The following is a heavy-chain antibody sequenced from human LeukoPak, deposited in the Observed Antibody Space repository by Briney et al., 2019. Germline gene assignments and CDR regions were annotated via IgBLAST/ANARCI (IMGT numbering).Heavy chain of an antibody. Sequence: ASVKVSCKASGYTFTSYDINWVRQATGQGLEWMGWMNPNSGNTGYAQKFQGRVTMTRNTSISTAYMELSSLRSEDTAVYYCARDLRPYEGGNWFDPWGQGTLVTVSS. CDR1: GYTFTSYD. D-gene: IGHD2-15*01. CDR3: ARDLRPYEGGNWFDP. J-gene: IGHJ5*02. CDR2: MNPNSGNT. V-gene: IGHV1-8*01.